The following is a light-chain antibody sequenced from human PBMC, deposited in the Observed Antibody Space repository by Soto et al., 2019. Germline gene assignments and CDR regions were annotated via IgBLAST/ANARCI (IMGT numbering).Light chain of an antibody. CDR3: MQALQTPFT. J-gene: IGKJ3*01. CDR1: QSLLHSNGYNY. V-gene: IGKV2-28*01. Sequence: DIVMTQSPLSLPVTPGEPASISCRSSQSLLHSNGYNYLDWYLQKPGQSPQLLIYLGSYRASGVPDRFSGSGSCTDFTLKISRVEAEDVGVYYCMQALQTPFTFGPGTKVDIK. CDR2: LGS.